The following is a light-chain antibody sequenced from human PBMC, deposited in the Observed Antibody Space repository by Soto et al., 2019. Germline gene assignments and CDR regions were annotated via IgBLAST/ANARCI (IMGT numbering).Light chain of an antibody. CDR2: LNSDGSH. J-gene: IGLJ3*02. Sequence: QSVLTQPPSXXAXXXXXXXLTCTLSSGHNSYAIAWHQQQPEKGPRYLMKLNSDGSHSKGDGIPDRFSGSSSGAERYLPISSLQSEDEADYYCQTWSTDIRVFGGGTKLTVL. CDR1: SGHNSYA. V-gene: IGLV4-69*01. CDR3: QTWSTDIRV.